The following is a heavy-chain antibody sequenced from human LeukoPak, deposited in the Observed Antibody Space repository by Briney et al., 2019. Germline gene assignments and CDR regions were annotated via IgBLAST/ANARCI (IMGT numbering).Heavy chain of an antibody. D-gene: IGHD5-18*01. CDR3: AKGGPIQPKGFYYMDV. CDR2: ISGSGGST. CDR1: GFTFSSYA. J-gene: IGHJ6*03. Sequence: PGGSLRLSCAASGFTFSSYAMSWVRQAPGKGLEWVSAISGSGGSTYYADSVKGRFTISRDNSKNTLYLQMNSLRAEDTAVYYCAKGGPIQPKGFYYMDVWGKGTTVTISS. V-gene: IGHV3-23*01.